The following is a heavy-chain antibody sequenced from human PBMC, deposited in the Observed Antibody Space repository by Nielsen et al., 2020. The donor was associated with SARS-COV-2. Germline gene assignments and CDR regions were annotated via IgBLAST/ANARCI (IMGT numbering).Heavy chain of an antibody. CDR1: GFSLSNARMG. Sequence: SGPTLVKPTETLTLTCTVSGFSLSNARMGVSWIRQPPGKALEWLAHIFSNDEKSYSTSLKSRLTISKDTSKSQVVLTMTNMDPVDTATYYCARTWLTAGYYYYGMDVWGQGTTVTVSS. V-gene: IGHV2-26*01. J-gene: IGHJ6*02. CDR3: ARTWLTAGYYYYGMDV. D-gene: IGHD3-9*01. CDR2: IFSNDEK.